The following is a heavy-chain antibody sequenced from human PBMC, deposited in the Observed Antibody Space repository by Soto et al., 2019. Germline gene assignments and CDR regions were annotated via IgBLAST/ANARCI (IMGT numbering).Heavy chain of an antibody. CDR3: AKGPLHSEKYSSSSYGVWYFDY. J-gene: IGHJ4*02. V-gene: IGHV3-23*01. CDR2: ISGSGGST. CDR1: GFTFSSYA. Sequence: GGSLRLSCAASGFTFSSYAMSWVRQAPGKGLEWVSAISGSGGSTYYADSVKGRFTISRDNSKNTLYLQMNSLRAEDTAVYYCAKGPLHSEKYSSSSYGVWYFDYWGQGTLVTVSS. D-gene: IGHD6-6*01.